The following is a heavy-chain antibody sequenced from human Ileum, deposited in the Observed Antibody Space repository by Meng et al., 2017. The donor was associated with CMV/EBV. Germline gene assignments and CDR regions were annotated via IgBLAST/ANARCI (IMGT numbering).Heavy chain of an antibody. CDR2: TAHDESVK. V-gene: IGHV3-30-3*01. Sequence: VRVVESGGDVVQPGRSLRLSCAASGFTFSSYVMHWVRQAPGKGLEWVAVTAHDESVKHYADSVKGRFTLSRDNSKSTLYLQMNNLRTEDTAVYYCATKGGGSGSFDYLDHWGQGTLVTVSS. CDR1: GFTFSSYV. D-gene: IGHD3-22*01. CDR3: ATKGGGSGSFDYLDH. J-gene: IGHJ4*02.